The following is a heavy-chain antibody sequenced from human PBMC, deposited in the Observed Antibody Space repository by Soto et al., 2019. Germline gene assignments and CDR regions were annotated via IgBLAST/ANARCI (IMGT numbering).Heavy chain of an antibody. J-gene: IGHJ6*02. D-gene: IGHD5-12*01. CDR1: GYTFTGYY. CDR3: ARGGYSGYDYFKYYYYGMDV. V-gene: IGHV1-2*04. Sequence: ASVKVSCKASGYTFTGYYMHWVRQAHGQGLEWMGWINPNSGGTNYAQKFQGWVTMTRDTSISTAYMELSRLRSDDTAVYYCARGGYSGYDYFKYYYYGMDVWGQGTTVTVSS. CDR2: INPNSGGT.